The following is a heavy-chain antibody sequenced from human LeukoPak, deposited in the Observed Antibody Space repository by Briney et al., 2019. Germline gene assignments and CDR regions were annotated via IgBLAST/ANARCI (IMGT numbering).Heavy chain of an antibody. V-gene: IGHV4-39*07. D-gene: IGHD5-24*01. CDR3: ASRDGYNYGGLGC. CDR2: IYYSGST. CDR1: GGSISSSSYY. J-gene: IGHJ4*02. Sequence: SETLSLTCTVSGGSISSSSYYWGWIRQPPGKGLEWIGSIYYSGSTYYNPSLKSRVTISVDTSKNQFSLRLTSVTAADTAVYYCASRDGYNYGGLGCWGQGTLVTVSS.